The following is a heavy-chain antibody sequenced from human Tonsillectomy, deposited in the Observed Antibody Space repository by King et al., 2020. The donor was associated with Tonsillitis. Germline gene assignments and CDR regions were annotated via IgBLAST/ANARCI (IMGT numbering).Heavy chain of an antibody. CDR3: ASTAYGSGQP. J-gene: IGHJ4*02. CDR2: ISIFSSYI. CDR1: GFTFSSYS. D-gene: IGHD3-10*01. Sequence: VQLVESGGGLVKPGGSLRLSCVASGFTFSSYSMNWVRQAPGMGLEWVSSISIFSSYIYYADSVKGRFTISRDNAKNSLYLQMNSLRAEDTAVYYCASTAYGSGQPWGQGTLVTVSP. V-gene: IGHV3-21*01.